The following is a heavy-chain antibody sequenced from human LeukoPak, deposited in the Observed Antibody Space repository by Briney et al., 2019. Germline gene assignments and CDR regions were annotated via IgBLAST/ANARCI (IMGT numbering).Heavy chain of an antibody. V-gene: IGHV4-39*01. Sequence: SETLSLTCTVSGGSISSSSYSWDWIRQPPGKGLEWIGSIYYSGSTYYNPSLKSRVTISVDTSKNQFSLKLSSVTAADTAVYYCARSMVVPGAFDIWGQGTMVTVSS. CDR1: GGSISSSSYS. D-gene: IGHD3-10*01. J-gene: IGHJ3*02. CDR2: IYYSGST. CDR3: ARSMVVPGAFDI.